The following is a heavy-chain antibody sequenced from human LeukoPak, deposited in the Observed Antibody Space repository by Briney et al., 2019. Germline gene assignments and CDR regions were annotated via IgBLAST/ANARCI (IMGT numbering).Heavy chain of an antibody. Sequence: SETLSLTCTVSGGSISSGDYSWSWIRQPPGKGLEWIGYIYYSGSTYYNPSLKSRVTISVDTSKNQFSLKLSSVTAADTAVYYCARERYAASYNWFDPWGQGTLVTVSS. J-gene: IGHJ5*02. V-gene: IGHV4-30-4*08. CDR2: IYYSGST. D-gene: IGHD6-25*01. CDR3: ARERYAASYNWFDP. CDR1: GGSISSGDYS.